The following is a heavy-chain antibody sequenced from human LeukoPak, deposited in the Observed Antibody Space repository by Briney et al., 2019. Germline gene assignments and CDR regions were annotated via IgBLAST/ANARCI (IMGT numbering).Heavy chain of an antibody. CDR3: AKGAGPAMAYNWFDP. CDR2: IYHSGST. CDR1: GYSISSGYY. Sequence: SETLSLTCTVSGYSISSGYYWGWIRQPPGKGLEWIGSIYHSGSTYYNPSLKSRVTISVDTSKNQFSLKLSSVTAADMALYYCAKGAGPAMAYNWFDPWGQGTLVTVSS. D-gene: IGHD2-2*01. J-gene: IGHJ5*02. V-gene: IGHV4-38-2*02.